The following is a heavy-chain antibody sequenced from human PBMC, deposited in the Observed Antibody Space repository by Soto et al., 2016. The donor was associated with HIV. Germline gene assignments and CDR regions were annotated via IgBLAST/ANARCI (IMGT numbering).Heavy chain of an antibody. J-gene: IGHJ6*02. CDR2: IKTKTDDGTT. CDR1: GFTFSNAW. Sequence: EVQLVESGGGLVKPGGSLRLSCAASGFTFSNAWMTWVRQAPGKGLEWVGRIKTKTDDGTTDYAAPVKGRFTISRDDSKNTLYLQMNSLKTEDTAVYCCTTGTDRGLTYYYYYGMDVWGQGTSVTVSS. D-gene: IGHD2-21*02. V-gene: IGHV3-15*01. CDR3: TTGTDRGLTYYYYYGMDV.